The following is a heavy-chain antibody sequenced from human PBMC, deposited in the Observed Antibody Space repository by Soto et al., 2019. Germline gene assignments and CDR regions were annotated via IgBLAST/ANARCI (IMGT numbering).Heavy chain of an antibody. J-gene: IGHJ5*02. V-gene: IGHV1-18*04. CDR3: ARAGPSSTVYALILHWFDP. Sequence: QVQLVQSGAEVKKPGASVKVSCKASGYTFSDYAITWVRQAPGQGLEWMGWISAYNGNTKNAQKFQGRVTMTTDTPTNTAHMELRSLGSDDTAVYYCARAGPSSTVYALILHWFDPWGQGTLVTVSS. D-gene: IGHD2-8*01. CDR2: ISAYNGNT. CDR1: GYTFSDYA.